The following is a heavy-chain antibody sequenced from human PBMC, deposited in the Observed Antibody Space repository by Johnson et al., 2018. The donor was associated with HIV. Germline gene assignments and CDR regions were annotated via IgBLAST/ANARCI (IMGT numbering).Heavy chain of an antibody. J-gene: IGHJ3*02. CDR2: ISYDGSNK. CDR1: GFTFSSYA. V-gene: IGHV3-30*04. CDR3: ARSPDAFDI. Sequence: QVQLVESGGGVVQPGRSLRLSCAASGFTFSSYAMHWVRQAPGKGLEWVAVISYDGSNKYYADSVKGRFTISRDNAKNSLYLQMNSLRAEDTAVYYCARSPDAFDIWGLGTMVTVSS.